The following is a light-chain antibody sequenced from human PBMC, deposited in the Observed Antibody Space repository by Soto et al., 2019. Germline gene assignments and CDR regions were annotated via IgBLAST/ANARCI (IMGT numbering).Light chain of an antibody. J-gene: IGKJ4*01. CDR2: GAS. V-gene: IGKV3-20*01. CDR3: QKYNSAPHT. Sequence: EIVLTQSPGTLSLSPGERATLSCRASQSVSSSYLAWYQQKPGQAPRLLIYGASSRATGIPDRFSGSGSGTDFTLTISSLQPEDVATYYCQKYNSAPHTFGGGTKVEIK. CDR1: QSVSSSY.